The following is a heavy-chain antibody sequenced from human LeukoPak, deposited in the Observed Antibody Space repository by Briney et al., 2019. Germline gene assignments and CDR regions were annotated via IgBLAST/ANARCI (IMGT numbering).Heavy chain of an antibody. D-gene: IGHD1-26*01. CDR3: ARPKSGTYYYFDY. CDR1: GYSFTSYW. V-gene: IGHV5-51*01. J-gene: IGHJ4*02. CDR2: IYPGDSDT. Sequence: GESLKISCKGSGYSFTSYWVAWVRQMPGKGLEWMGIIYPGDSDTRYSPSFQGQVTFSADKSIRTAYLQWSSLKASDTAMYYCARPKSGTYYYFDYWGQGTLVTVSS.